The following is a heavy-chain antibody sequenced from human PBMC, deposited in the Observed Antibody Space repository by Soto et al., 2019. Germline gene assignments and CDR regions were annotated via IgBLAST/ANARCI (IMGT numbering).Heavy chain of an antibody. V-gene: IGHV3-13*01. Sequence: GGSLRLSCAASGFTFSSYDMHWVRQATGKGLEWVSAIGTAGDTYYPGSVKGRFTISRENAKNSLYLQMNSLRAEDTAVYYCATRSSLRPFDIWGQGTMVTVSS. CDR2: IGTAGDT. CDR3: ATRSSLRPFDI. J-gene: IGHJ3*02. D-gene: IGHD1-26*01. CDR1: GFTFSSYD.